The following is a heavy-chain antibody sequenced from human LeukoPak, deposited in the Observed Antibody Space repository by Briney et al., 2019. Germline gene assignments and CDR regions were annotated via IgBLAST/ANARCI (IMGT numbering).Heavy chain of an antibody. CDR2: TYYRSRWYN. Sequence: SQTLSLTCALSGDIVSSNSAAWDWLRQSPSRGLEWLGRTYYRSRWYNDYAVSVKSRITINADTSKNQFSLQLNSVTPEDTAVYYCARGWPSSDYWGQGTLVTVSS. V-gene: IGHV6-1*01. CDR3: ARGWPSSDY. J-gene: IGHJ4*02. CDR1: GDIVSSNSAA.